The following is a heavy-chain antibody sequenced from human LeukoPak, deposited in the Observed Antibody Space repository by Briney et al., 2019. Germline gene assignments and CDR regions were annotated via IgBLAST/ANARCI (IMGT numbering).Heavy chain of an antibody. V-gene: IGHV5-51*01. CDR3: ARSTGSSSSDPFDY. Sequence: GASLKISCKGSGYSFTSYWIGWVRQLPGKGLDWMGIIYPGDSDTRYSPPFKGQVTISADKSISTAYLQWSSLKASDTAMYYCARSTGSSSSDPFDYWGQGTLVTVSS. D-gene: IGHD6-6*01. CDR2: IYPGDSDT. J-gene: IGHJ4*02. CDR1: GYSFTSYW.